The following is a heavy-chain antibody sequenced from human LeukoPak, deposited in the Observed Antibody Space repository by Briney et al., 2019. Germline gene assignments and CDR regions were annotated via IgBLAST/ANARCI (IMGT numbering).Heavy chain of an antibody. CDR2: IYHSGST. Sequence: SETLSLTCAVSGGSISSGGYSWSWIRQPPGKGLEWIGYIYHSGSTYYNPSLKSRVTISVDTSKNQFSLKLSSVTAADTAVYYCARWGFYYYGMDVWGQGTTVTVSS. D-gene: IGHD3-16*01. CDR1: GGSISSGGYS. CDR3: ARWGFYYYGMDV. J-gene: IGHJ6*02. V-gene: IGHV4-30-2*01.